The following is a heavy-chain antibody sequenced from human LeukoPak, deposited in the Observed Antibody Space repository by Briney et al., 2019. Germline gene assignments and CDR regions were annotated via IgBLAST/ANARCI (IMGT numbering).Heavy chain of an antibody. D-gene: IGHD1-26*01. CDR2: FDPEDGET. CDR3: ATHSLYSGSYYYFDY. V-gene: IGHV1-24*01. Sequence: ALVKVSCKVSGYTLTELSMHWVRQAPGKGLEWMGGFDPEDGETIYAQKFQGRVTMTEDTSTDTAYMELSSLRSEDTAVYYCATHSLYSGSYYYFDYWGQGTLVTVSS. J-gene: IGHJ4*02. CDR1: GYTLTELS.